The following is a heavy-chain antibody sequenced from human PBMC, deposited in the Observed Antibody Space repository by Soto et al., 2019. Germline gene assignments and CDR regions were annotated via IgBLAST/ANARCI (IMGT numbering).Heavy chain of an antibody. CDR3: ARARLGVVIMNMDV. V-gene: IGHV3-23*01. CDR2: ISGSGGST. D-gene: IGHD3-3*01. Sequence: GESLKISCAASGFTFSSYAMSWVRQAPGKGLEWVSAISGSGGSTYYADSVKGRFTISRDNAQNSLFLHMNGLGAEDTAVYYCARARLGVVIMNMDVWGQGTAVTVSS. J-gene: IGHJ6*02. CDR1: GFTFSSYA.